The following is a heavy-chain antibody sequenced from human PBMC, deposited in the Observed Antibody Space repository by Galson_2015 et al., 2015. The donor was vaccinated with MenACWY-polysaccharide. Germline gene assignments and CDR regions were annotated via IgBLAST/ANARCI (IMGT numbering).Heavy chain of an antibody. CDR3: ARGRGRYPNNYYFDC. D-gene: IGHD3-9*01. CDR2: INSDGGST. J-gene: IGHJ4*02. CDR1: GFTFSSYW. V-gene: IGHV3-74*01. Sequence: SLRLSCAASGFTFSSYWMHWVRQAPGKGLVWVSRINSDGGSTSYADSVKGRFTISRDNAKNTLYLQMNSLRAEDTAVYYCARGRGRYPNNYYFDCWGQGALVTVSS.